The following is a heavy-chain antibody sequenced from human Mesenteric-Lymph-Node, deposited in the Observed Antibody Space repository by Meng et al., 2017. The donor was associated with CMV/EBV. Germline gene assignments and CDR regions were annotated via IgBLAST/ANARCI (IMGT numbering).Heavy chain of an antibody. CDR2: IRYDGNNK. Sequence: GESLKISCAASGFTFSDYGMHWVRQAPGKGLEWVAYIRYDGNNKNYADSVKGRFTISRDNSKNTLYLQMNSLRAEDTAVYYCAKTYSYGSGSYRAPLGYWGQGTLVTVSS. CDR3: AKTYSYGSGSYRAPLGY. CDR1: GFTFSDYG. D-gene: IGHD3-10*01. J-gene: IGHJ4*02. V-gene: IGHV3-30*02.